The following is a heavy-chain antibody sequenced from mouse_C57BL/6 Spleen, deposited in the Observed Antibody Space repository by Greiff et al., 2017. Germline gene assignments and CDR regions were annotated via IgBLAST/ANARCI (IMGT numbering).Heavy chain of an antibody. CDR3: ARSTMVMVDY. CDR2: ISSGSSTI. CDR1: GFTFSDYG. J-gene: IGHJ4*01. V-gene: IGHV5-17*01. Sequence: EVKVVESGGGLVKPGGSLKLSCAASGFTFSDYGMHWVRQAPEKGLEWVAYISSGSSTIYYADTVKGRFTISRDNAKNTLFLQMTSLRSEDTAMYYCARSTMVMVDYWGQGTSVTVSS. D-gene: IGHD2-2*01.